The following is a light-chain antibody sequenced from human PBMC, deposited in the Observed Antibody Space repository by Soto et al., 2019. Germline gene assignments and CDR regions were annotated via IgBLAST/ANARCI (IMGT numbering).Light chain of an antibody. CDR2: AAS. Sequence: DIQLTQSPSFLSASVGDRVTITRRASQGISSYLAWYQQKPGKAPKLLIYAASTLQSGVPSRFSGSESGTEFTLTISSLQPEDFATYYCQQLNTYPFTFGGGTKVEIK. J-gene: IGKJ4*01. CDR1: QGISSY. CDR3: QQLNTYPFT. V-gene: IGKV1-9*01.